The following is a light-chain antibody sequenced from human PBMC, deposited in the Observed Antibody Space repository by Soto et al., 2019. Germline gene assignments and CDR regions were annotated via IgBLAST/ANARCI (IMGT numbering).Light chain of an antibody. CDR1: QSISSW. J-gene: IGKJ1*01. Sequence: DIQMTQSPSTLSASVGDRVTITCRASQSISSWLARYQQKPGKAPKLLIYAASTLQSGVPSRFSGSASGTDFTLTISSLQPEDFATYYCQQSYSTPRTFGQGTKVDIK. V-gene: IGKV1-39*01. CDR3: QQSYSTPRT. CDR2: AAS.